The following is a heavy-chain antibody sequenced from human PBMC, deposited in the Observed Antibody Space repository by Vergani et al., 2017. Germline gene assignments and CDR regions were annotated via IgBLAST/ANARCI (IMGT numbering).Heavy chain of an antibody. CDR3: ARERTRGTIFGVAENWFAP. D-gene: IGHD3-3*01. CDR2: IYYSGST. CDR1: GGSISSSSYY. Sequence: QLQLQESGPGLVKPSETLSLTCTVSGGSISSSSYYWGWIRQPPGKGLEWIGSIYYSGSTSYNPSLKSRVTISVDTSKNQFSLKLSSVTAADTAVYYCARERTRGTIFGVAENWFAPWGQGTLVTVSS. V-gene: IGHV4-39*07. J-gene: IGHJ5*02.